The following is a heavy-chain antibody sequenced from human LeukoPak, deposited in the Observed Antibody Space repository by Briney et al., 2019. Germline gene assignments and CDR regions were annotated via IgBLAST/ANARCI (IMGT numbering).Heavy chain of an antibody. CDR1: GFTFSSYG. CDR2: TSYDGSNK. CDR3: AGGTRDAFDI. V-gene: IGHV3-30*03. D-gene: IGHD1-1*01. J-gene: IGHJ3*02. Sequence: GRSLRLSCAASGFTFSSYGMHWVRQAPGKGLEWVAVTSYDGSNKYYADSVKGRFTISRDNSKNTLYLQMNSLRAEDTAVYYCAGGTRDAFDIWGQGTMVTVSS.